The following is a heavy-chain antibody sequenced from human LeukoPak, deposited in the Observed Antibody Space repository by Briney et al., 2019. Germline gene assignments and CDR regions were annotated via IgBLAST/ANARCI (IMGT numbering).Heavy chain of an antibody. V-gene: IGHV4-34*01. Sequence: SETLSLTCAVYGGSFSGYYWSWIRQPPGKGLEWIGEINHSGSTNYNPSLKSRVTISVDTSKNQFSLKLSSVTAADTAVYHCARGRRYSSTVDYWGQGTLVTVSS. CDR1: GGSFSGYY. CDR2: INHSGST. CDR3: ARGRRYSSTVDY. J-gene: IGHJ4*02. D-gene: IGHD6-13*01.